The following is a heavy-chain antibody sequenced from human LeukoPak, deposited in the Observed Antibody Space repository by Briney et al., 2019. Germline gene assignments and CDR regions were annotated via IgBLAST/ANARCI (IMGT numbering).Heavy chain of an antibody. CDR1: GYTFTAYY. Sequence: ASVKVSCKASGYTFTAYYIHWLRQAPGQGPEWMGWIKPDSGSSHYAQKFQGRVTMTRDTSSNSAYMDLTRLKSDDTAVYYCARARVPIAVTGLYYFDYWGQGALVTVSS. V-gene: IGHV1-2*02. CDR3: ARARVPIAVTGLYYFDY. J-gene: IGHJ4*02. D-gene: IGHD6-19*01. CDR2: IKPDSGSS.